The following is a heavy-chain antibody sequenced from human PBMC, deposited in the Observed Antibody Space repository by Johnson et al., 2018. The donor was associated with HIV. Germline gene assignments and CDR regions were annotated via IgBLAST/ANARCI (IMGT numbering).Heavy chain of an antibody. Sequence: LVESGGGVVQPGRSLRLSCAASGFTFSNYAMHWVRQAPGKGLEWVAFIRYDGSNKYYADSVKGRFTISRDNSKNTLYLQMNSLRAEDTAVYYCASIDAFDIWGQGTMVTVSS. CDR2: IRYDGSNK. CDR3: ASIDAFDI. J-gene: IGHJ3*02. CDR1: GFTFSNYA. V-gene: IGHV3-30*02.